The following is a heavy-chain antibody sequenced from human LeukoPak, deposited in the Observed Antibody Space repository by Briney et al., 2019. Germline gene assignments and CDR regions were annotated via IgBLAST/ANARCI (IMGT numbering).Heavy chain of an antibody. J-gene: IGHJ5*02. Sequence: PGGSLRLSCAPSGVTFSSYGMHWVRQAPGKGLGWVAFIRYDGSNKYYADSVKGRFTISRDNSKNTLHLQMNSLRPEDTAVYYCAKDGVTGYSSSWYRGNWFDHWGQGTLVTVSS. CDR1: GVTFSSYG. D-gene: IGHD6-13*01. CDR2: IRYDGSNK. CDR3: AKDGVTGYSSSWYRGNWFDH. V-gene: IGHV3-30*02.